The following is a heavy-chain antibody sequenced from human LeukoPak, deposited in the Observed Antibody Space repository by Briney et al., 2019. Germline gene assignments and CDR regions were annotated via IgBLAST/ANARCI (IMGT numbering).Heavy chain of an antibody. Sequence: GGPLRLSCAASGFTFNNYAVSWVRQAPGKGLEWVSLIRGSTYYADSVKGRFTISRDNSQKTVYLQMNSLRAEDTALYYCAKDLGGSTDYWGQGTLVTVSS. D-gene: IGHD5-12*01. V-gene: IGHV3-23*01. CDR3: AKDLGGSTDY. CDR1: GFTFNNYA. CDR2: IRGST. J-gene: IGHJ4*02.